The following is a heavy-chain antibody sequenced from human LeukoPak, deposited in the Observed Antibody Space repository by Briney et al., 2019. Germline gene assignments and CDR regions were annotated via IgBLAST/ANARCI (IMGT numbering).Heavy chain of an antibody. CDR1: GFTVSSNY. D-gene: IGHD3-3*01. CDR3: ARDALSLGYDFWSGYDLPDFN. V-gene: IGHV3-53*01. Sequence: PGGSLRLSCAASGFTVSSNYMSWVRQAPGKGLEWVSVIYSGGSTYYADSVKGRFTISRDNSKNTLYLQMNSLRAEDTAVYYCARDALSLGYDFWSGYDLPDFNWGQGTLVTVSS. J-gene: IGHJ4*02. CDR2: IYSGGST.